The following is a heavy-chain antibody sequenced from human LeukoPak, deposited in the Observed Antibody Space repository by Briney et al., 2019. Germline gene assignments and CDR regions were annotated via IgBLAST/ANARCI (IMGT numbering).Heavy chain of an antibody. D-gene: IGHD3-22*01. V-gene: IGHV3-9*01. CDR2: ISWNSGSI. CDR1: GFTFDGYA. J-gene: IGHJ3*02. CDR3: AKDIEVVVITYAFDI. Sequence: GGSLRLSCAASGFTFDGYAMHWVRQAPGKGLEWVSGISWNSGSIGYADSVKGRFTISRDNAKNSLYLQMNSLRAEDTALYYCAKDIEVVVITYAFDIWGQGTMVTVSS.